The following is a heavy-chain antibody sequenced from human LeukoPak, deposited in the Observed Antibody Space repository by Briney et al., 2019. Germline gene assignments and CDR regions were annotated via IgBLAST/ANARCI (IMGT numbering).Heavy chain of an antibody. Sequence: ASVKVSCKASGYTFTSYGISWVRQAPGQGLEWMGIINPSGGSTSYAQKFQGRVTMTRDMSTSTVYMELSSLRSEDTAVYYCASLTVTTSGLNYWGQGTLVTVSS. CDR3: ASLTVTTSGLNY. CDR2: INPSGGST. J-gene: IGHJ4*02. V-gene: IGHV1-46*01. CDR1: GYTFTSYG. D-gene: IGHD4-17*01.